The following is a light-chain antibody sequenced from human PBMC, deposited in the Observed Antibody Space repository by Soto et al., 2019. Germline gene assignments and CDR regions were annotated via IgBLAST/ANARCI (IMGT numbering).Light chain of an antibody. J-gene: IGKJ1*01. V-gene: IGKV1-5*01. CDR1: QSISSW. CDR2: DAS. Sequence: DIQMTQCPSTLSASVGDIVTITCRASQSISSWLAWYQQKPGKAPKLLIYDASSLESGVPSRFSGSGSGTEFTLTISSLQPDDFATYYCQQYNSYWTFGQGTKVDI. CDR3: QQYNSYWT.